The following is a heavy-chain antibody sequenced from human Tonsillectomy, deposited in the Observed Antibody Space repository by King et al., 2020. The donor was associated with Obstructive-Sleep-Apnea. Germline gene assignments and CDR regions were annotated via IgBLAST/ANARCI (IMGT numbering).Heavy chain of an antibody. CDR2: IKQDGSEK. V-gene: IGHV3-7*03. D-gene: IGHD5-24*01. CDR3: ARVWVEMATIYFDY. CDR1: GFTFSSYW. J-gene: IGHJ4*02. Sequence: VQLVESGGGLVQPGGSLRLSCAASGFTFSSYWMSWVRQAPGKGLEWVANIKQDGSEKYYVDSVKGRFTISGANAKNSLYLQMNRLRAEDTAVYYCARVWVEMATIYFDYWGQGTLVTVSS.